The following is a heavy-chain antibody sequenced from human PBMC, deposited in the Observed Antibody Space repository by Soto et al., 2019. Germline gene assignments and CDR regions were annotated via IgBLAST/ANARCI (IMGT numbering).Heavy chain of an antibody. CDR2: IDPSDSYT. J-gene: IGHJ3*02. Sequence: GESLKISCKGSGYSFTSYWISWVRQMPGKGLEWMGRIDPSDSYTNYSPSFQGHVTISADKSISTAYLQWSSLKASDTAMYYCARLGYYYEYGDAFDIWGKGTMVTVSS. CDR3: ARLGYYYEYGDAFDI. D-gene: IGHD3-22*01. CDR1: GYSFTSYW. V-gene: IGHV5-10-1*01.